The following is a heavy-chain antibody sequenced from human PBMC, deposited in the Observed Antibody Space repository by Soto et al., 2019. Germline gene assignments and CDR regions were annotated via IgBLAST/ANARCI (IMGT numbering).Heavy chain of an antibody. CDR3: TRAVVVTAIIDQYHGMDV. CDR2: NITMFGTA. Sequence: QVQLVQSGAEVKKPGSSVTVSCKASGGTFSSYAISWVRQAPGQGLEWMGGNITMFGTAKYAQKFQGRVRMTADEPTRTGYMELSSRRSEDTAVYYCTRAVVVTAIIDQYHGMDVGGQGTTVTVSS. V-gene: IGHV1-69*12. D-gene: IGHD2-21*02. CDR1: GGTFSSYA. J-gene: IGHJ6*02.